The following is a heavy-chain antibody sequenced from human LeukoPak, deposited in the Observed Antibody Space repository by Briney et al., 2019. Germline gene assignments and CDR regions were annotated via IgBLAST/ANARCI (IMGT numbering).Heavy chain of an antibody. Sequence: GASVKVSCKASGYTFTGYYMHWVRQAPGQGLEWMGWINPNSGGTNYAQKFQGRVTMTRDTSISTAYMELSRLRSDDTAVYYCARDESVAGTQFDPWGQGTLATVSS. CDR1: GYTFTGYY. D-gene: IGHD6-19*01. J-gene: IGHJ5*02. CDR2: INPNSGGT. CDR3: ARDESVAGTQFDP. V-gene: IGHV1-2*02.